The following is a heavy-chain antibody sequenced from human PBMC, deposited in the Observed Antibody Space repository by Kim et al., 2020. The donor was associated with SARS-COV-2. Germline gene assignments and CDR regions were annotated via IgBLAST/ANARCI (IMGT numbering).Heavy chain of an antibody. Sequence: GGSLRLSCAASGFTFSTYSMNWVRQAPGKGLEWISYISSSGSAMNYADSVKGRFTISRDNVKDSLYLQLNSLRDEDTAVYYCARGGLALAWGDSWGQGTL. CDR2: ISSSGSAM. D-gene: IGHD3-16*01. CDR3: ARGGLALAWGDS. CDR1: GFTFSTYS. J-gene: IGHJ4*02. V-gene: IGHV3-48*02.